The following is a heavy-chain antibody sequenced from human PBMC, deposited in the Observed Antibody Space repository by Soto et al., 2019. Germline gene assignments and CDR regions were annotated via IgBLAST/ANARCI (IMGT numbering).Heavy chain of an antibody. CDR3: ARGVTITMVRGVITDGYFDL. V-gene: IGHV4-4*02. Sequence: QVQLQESGPGLVKPSGTLSLTCAVSGGFISSNNWWSWVRQPPGKGLEWIGEIYHSGSTNYNPSLKSRVTLSVDKSKNQFSLKLSSVTAADTAVYYCARGVTITMVRGVITDGYFDLWGRGTLVTVSS. J-gene: IGHJ2*01. CDR1: GGFISSNNW. CDR2: IYHSGST. D-gene: IGHD3-10*01.